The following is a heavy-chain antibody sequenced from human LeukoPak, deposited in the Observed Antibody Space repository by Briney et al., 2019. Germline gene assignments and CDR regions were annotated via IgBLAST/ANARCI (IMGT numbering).Heavy chain of an antibody. CDR2: IYYSGST. CDR3: ASMYYDFWSGSGRYYYYMDV. J-gene: IGHJ6*03. Sequence: SETLSLTCTVSGGSISSSSYYWGWIRQPPGKGLEWIGSIYYSGSTYYNPSLKSRVTISVDTSKNQFSLKLSSVTAADTAVYYCASMYYDFWSGSGRYYYYMDVWGKGTTVTVSS. CDR1: GGSISSSSYY. V-gene: IGHV4-39*07. D-gene: IGHD3-3*01.